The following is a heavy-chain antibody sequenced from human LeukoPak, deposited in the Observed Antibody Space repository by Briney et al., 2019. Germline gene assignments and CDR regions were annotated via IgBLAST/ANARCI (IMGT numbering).Heavy chain of an antibody. CDR3: ARIHPGGSYTSYFYGMDV. CDR1: GYTFTNYA. V-gene: IGHV1-18*01. D-gene: IGHD1-26*01. Sequence: ASVKVSCKASGYTFTNYAITWLRQAPGQGLEWMGWISAYNGNTNYAQKFQGRVTMTTDTPTSTAYMELRSLRSDDTAVYSCARIHPGGSYTSYFYGMDVWGQGTTVTVSS. J-gene: IGHJ6*02. CDR2: ISAYNGNT.